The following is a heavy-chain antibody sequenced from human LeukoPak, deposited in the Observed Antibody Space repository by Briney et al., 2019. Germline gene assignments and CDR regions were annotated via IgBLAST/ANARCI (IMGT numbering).Heavy chain of an antibody. V-gene: IGHV1-69*01. J-gene: IGHJ6*02. CDR3: ARCPYCSSTSCRPDYYYYGMDV. Sequence: ASVKVSCKASGGTFSSYAISWVRQAPGQGLEWMGGIIPIFGTANYAQKFQGRVTITADESTSTAYMELSSLRSEDTAVYYCARCPYCSSTSCRPDYYYYGMDVWGQGTTVTVSS. CDR2: IIPIFGTA. D-gene: IGHD2-2*01. CDR1: GGTFSSYA.